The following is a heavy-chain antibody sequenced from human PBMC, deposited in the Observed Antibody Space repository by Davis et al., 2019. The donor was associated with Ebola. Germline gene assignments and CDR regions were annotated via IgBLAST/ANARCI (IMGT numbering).Heavy chain of an antibody. J-gene: IGHJ2*01. V-gene: IGHV3-21*01. CDR1: GFTFSSYS. CDR3: ARAPGYCTNGVCYTTWYFDL. Sequence: GESLKISCAASGFTFSSYSMNWVRQAPGKVLEWVSSISSSSSYIYYADSVKGRFTISRDNANNSLYLQMNSLRAEDTAVYYCARAPGYCTNGVCYTTWYFDLWGRGTLVTVSS. D-gene: IGHD2-8*01. CDR2: ISSSSSYI.